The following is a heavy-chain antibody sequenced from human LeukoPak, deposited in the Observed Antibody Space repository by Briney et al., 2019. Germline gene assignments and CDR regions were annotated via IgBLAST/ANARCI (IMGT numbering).Heavy chain of an antibody. CDR1: GFTSSSFW. Sequence: GGSLRLSCAASGFTSSSFWMSWVRQAPGKGLEWVANIKQDGSEKYYVDSVKGRFTISRDNAKNSLYLQMNSLRAEDTAVYYCAKDDYYDSSGYYYDWFDPWGQGTLVTVSS. D-gene: IGHD3-22*01. CDR2: IKQDGSEK. J-gene: IGHJ5*02. CDR3: AKDDYYDSSGYYYDWFDP. V-gene: IGHV3-7*01.